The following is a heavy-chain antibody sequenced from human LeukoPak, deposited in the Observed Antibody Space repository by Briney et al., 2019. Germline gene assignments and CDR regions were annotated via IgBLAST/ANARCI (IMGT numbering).Heavy chain of an antibody. D-gene: IGHD3-3*01. Sequence: GGSLRLSCAASGFFFSNYWMSWVRQAQGKGLEWVANINLDGNGRLYVDSVKGRFTISRDNNKKSVYLQMNSLRAEDTAVYYCARDTDDFQGLDIWGQGTRVTVSS. CDR2: INLDGNGR. CDR3: ARDTDDFQGLDI. V-gene: IGHV3-7*01. J-gene: IGHJ3*02. CDR1: GFFFSNYW.